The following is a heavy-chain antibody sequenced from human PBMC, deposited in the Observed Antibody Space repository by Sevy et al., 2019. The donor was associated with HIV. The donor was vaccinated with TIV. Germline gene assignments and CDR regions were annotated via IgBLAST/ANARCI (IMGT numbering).Heavy chain of an antibody. Sequence: SETLSLTCTVSGGSISSGDYYWSWIRQPPGKGLEWIGYIYYSGSTYYNPSLKSRVTISVDTSKNQFSLKRSFVTAADTAVYYCASYYYGSGPSWFDPWGQGTLVTVSS. CDR3: ASYYYGSGPSWFDP. D-gene: IGHD3-10*01. CDR2: IYYSGST. V-gene: IGHV4-30-4*01. J-gene: IGHJ5*02. CDR1: GGSISSGDYY.